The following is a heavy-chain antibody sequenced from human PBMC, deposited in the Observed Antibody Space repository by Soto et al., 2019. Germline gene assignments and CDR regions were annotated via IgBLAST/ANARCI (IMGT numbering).Heavy chain of an antibody. CDR2: MNPNSGNT. D-gene: IGHD6-19*01. J-gene: IGHJ5*02. Sequence: SVKVAYKCSVYTFTNYDNNFVRQATGQGLEWMGWMNPNSGNTGYAQKFQGRVTMTRNTSIRTAYMELSSLRSEDTAVYYCARAPADRYNWFDPWGQGTLVTVSS. CDR1: VYTFTNYD. V-gene: IGHV1-8*01. CDR3: ARAPADRYNWFDP.